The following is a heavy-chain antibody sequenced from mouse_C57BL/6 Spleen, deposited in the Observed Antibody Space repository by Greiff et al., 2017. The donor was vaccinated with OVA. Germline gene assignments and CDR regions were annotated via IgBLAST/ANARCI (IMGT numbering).Heavy chain of an antibody. V-gene: IGHV1-9*01. J-gene: IGHJ3*01. Sequence: QVQLQQSGAELMKPGASVKLSCKAPGYTFTGYWIEWVKQRPGHGLEWIGAILPGSGSTNYNEKFKGKATFTADTSSNTAYMKLSSLTTEDSAIYYCAREDYRNYSYIAYWGQGTLVTVSA. CDR3: AREDYRNYSYIAY. D-gene: IGHD2-5*01. CDR2: ILPGSGST. CDR1: GYTFTGYW.